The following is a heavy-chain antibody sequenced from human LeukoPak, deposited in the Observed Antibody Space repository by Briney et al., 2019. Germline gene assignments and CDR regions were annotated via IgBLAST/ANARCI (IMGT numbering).Heavy chain of an antibody. V-gene: IGHV3-30*18. Sequence: PGRSLRLSCAASGFTFSSYGMHWVRQAPGKGLEWVAVISYDGSNKYYADSVKGRFTISRDNSKNTLYLQMNSLRAKDTAVYYCAKGIQARIMITFGVLPEGVDISGHGKPVTVSS. CDR1: GFTFSSYG. J-gene: IGHJ3*02. CDR3: AKGIQARIMITFGVLPEGVDI. D-gene: IGHD3-16*01. CDR2: ISYDGSNK.